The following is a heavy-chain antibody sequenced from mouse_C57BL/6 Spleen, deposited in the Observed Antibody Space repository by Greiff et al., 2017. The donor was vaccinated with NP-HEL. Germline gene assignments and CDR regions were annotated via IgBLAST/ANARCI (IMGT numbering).Heavy chain of an antibody. Sequence: EVKVVESGGGLVKPGGSLKLSCAASGFTFSDYGMHWVRQAPEKGLEWVAYISSGSSTIYYADTVKGRFTISRDNAKNTLFLQMTSLRSEDTAMYYCARIGGLRAMDYWGQGTSVTVSS. CDR1: GFTFSDYG. V-gene: IGHV5-17*01. D-gene: IGHD2-4*01. CDR2: ISSGSSTI. CDR3: ARIGGLRAMDY. J-gene: IGHJ4*01.